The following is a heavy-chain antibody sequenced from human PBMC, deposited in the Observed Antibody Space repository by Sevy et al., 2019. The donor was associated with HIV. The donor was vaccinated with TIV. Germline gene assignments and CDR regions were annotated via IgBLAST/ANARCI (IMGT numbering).Heavy chain of an antibody. J-gene: IGHJ4*02. CDR3: ARDPLLGIAREVARGGY. D-gene: IGHD2-2*03. V-gene: IGHV3-11*01. CDR2: CSGSGIT. Sequence: GGSLRLSCSGSGFIFSDYYMSWIRQAPGRGLEWVSYCSGSGITYYADSVEGRFTISRDNARNSLYLQMNSLRADDTAVYYCARDPLLGIAREVARGGYWGQGTLVTVSS. CDR1: GFIFSDYY.